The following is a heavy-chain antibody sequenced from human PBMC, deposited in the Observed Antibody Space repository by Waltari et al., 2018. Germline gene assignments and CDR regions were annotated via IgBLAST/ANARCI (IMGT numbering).Heavy chain of an antibody. J-gene: IGHJ6*02. CDR1: GGTFSSYA. CDR2: IIPILGRA. V-gene: IGHV1-69*09. D-gene: IGHD4-4*01. Sequence: QVQLVQSGAEVKKPGSSVKVSCKASGGTFSSYAISWVRQAPGQGLEWMGRIIPILGRAKYEQKFQGRVTSTADKSTSTAYMELSSLRSEDTAVYYCASSYSNYDDYYYGMDVWGQGTTVTVSS. CDR3: ASSYSNYDDYYYGMDV.